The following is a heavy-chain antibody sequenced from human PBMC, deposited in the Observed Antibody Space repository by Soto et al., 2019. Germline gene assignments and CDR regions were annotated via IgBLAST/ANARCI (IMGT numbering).Heavy chain of an antibody. D-gene: IGHD6-6*01. CDR1: GGCISSGGYY. CDR3: ARRSPYSSSSGWAYYFDY. Sequence: QVHLQESGPGLVKPSQTLSLTCTVSGGCISSGGYYWSWIRQHPGKGLEWIGYIYYSGSTYYNPSLKSRVTISVDTSKNQFSLKLSSVTAADTAVYYCARRSPYSSSSGWAYYFDYWGQGTLVTVSS. CDR2: IYYSGST. V-gene: IGHV4-31*03. J-gene: IGHJ4*02.